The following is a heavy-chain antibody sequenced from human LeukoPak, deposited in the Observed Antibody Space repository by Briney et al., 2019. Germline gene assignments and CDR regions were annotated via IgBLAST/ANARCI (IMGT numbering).Heavy chain of an antibody. J-gene: IGHJ4*02. D-gene: IGHD3-3*01. V-gene: IGHV4-59*01. Sequence: PSETLSLTCTVSGASISSYYWSWIRQPPGKGLEWIGYIYHSGSTNYNPSLKSRVTISVDMSKNQISLKLSSVTAADTAVYYCARSRVWSDYWGYFDYWGQGTLVTVSS. CDR1: GASISSYY. CDR3: ARSRVWSDYWGYFDY. CDR2: IYHSGST.